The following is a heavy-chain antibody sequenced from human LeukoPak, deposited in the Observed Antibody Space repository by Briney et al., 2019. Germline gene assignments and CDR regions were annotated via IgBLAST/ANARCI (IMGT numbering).Heavy chain of an antibody. V-gene: IGHV3-11*04. D-gene: IGHD5-24*01. CDR2: ISSSGNTI. Sequence: GGSLRLSCAASGFTFSDYYMSWIRQAPGKGLEWVSYISSSGNTIYYADSVRGRFTISRDNAKNSLYLQMNSLRAEDSAVYYCARALWGYNLIDYYYYYMDVWGKGTTVTVSS. J-gene: IGHJ6*03. CDR1: GFTFSDYY. CDR3: ARALWGYNLIDYYYYYMDV.